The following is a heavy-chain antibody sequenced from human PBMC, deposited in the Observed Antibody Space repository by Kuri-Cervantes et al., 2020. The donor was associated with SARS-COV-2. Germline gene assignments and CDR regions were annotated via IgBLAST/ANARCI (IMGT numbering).Heavy chain of an antibody. CDR3: ARDGRRSSVNY. V-gene: IGHV3-13*04. CDR2: IGTAGDT. J-gene: IGHJ4*02. Sequence: GESLEISCAASGFTFSSYAMHWVRQATGKGLEWVSAIGTAGDTYYPGSVKGRFTISRENAKNSLYLQMNSLRAEDTAVYYCARDGRRSSVNYWGQGTLVTVSS. CDR1: GFTFSSYA. D-gene: IGHD4-17*01.